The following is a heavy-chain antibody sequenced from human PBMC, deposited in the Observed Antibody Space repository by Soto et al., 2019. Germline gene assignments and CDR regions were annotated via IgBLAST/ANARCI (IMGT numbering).Heavy chain of an antibody. D-gene: IGHD3-22*01. CDR1: GFTFSSYS. V-gene: IGHV3-21*01. Sequence: EVQLVESGGGLVKPGGSLRLSCAASGFTFSSYSMNWVRQAPGKGLEWVASISSSSSYIYYADSVKGRFTISRDNAKNSLYLQMNSLRAEDTAVYYCARGSTTMLVVDYYYGMDVCGQGTTVTVSS. CDR2: ISSSSSYI. J-gene: IGHJ6*02. CDR3: ARGSTTMLVVDYYYGMDV.